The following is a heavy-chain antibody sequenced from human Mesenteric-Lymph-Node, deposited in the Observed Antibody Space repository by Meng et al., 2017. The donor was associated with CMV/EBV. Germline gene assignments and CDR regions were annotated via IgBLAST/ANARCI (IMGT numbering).Heavy chain of an antibody. CDR3: ARHQRWLKSEGGFNY. V-gene: IGHV4-34*01. CDR1: GGSFSGYY. Sequence: VPRQQRGAGLLKPSETLSPTCAVYGGSFSGYYWSCIRQPPGKGLEWIGEINHSGSTNYNPSLKSRVTISVDTSKNQFSLKLSSVTAADTAVYYCARHQRWLKSEGGFNYWGQGTLVTVPQ. CDR2: INHSGST. J-gene: IGHJ4*02. D-gene: IGHD4-23*01.